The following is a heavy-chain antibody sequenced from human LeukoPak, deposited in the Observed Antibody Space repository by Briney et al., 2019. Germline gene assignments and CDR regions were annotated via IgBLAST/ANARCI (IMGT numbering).Heavy chain of an antibody. CDR1: GYTFTGYY. CDR2: INPETGGR. J-gene: IGHJ3*02. Sequence: ASVKVSCKASGYTFTGYYIHWVRQAPGKGLEWMGWINPETGGRNYAQKFQDRVTMTRDTSINTAYMELSRLRSDDTAIYYCARDKTFYDYVWGTYAFEIWGQGTVVTVSS. V-gene: IGHV1-2*02. D-gene: IGHD3-16*01. CDR3: ARDKTFYDYVWGTYAFEI.